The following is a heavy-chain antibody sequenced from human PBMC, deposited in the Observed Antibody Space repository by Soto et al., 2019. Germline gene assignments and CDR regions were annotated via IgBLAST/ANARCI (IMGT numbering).Heavy chain of an antibody. CDR3: ARDLYWNTAMELVGCMDV. CDR2: IWYDGSNK. Sequence: GESLKISCAASGFTFSSYGMHWVRQAPGKGLEWVAVIWYDGSNKYYADSVKGRFTISRDNSKNTLYLQMNSLRAEDTAVYYCARDLYWNTAMELVGCMDVWGKGTTVTVSS. V-gene: IGHV3-33*01. CDR1: GFTFSSYG. J-gene: IGHJ6*03. D-gene: IGHD5-18*01.